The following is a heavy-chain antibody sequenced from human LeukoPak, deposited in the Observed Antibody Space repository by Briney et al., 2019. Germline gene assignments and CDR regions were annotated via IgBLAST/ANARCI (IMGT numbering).Heavy chain of an antibody. V-gene: IGHV4-61*02. CDR1: GGSISSGSYY. Sequence: SETLSLTCTVSGGSISSGSYYWGWIRQPAGKGLEWIGRIYTSGSTNYNPSLKSRVTISIDTSKNQFSLKLSSVTAADTAVYYCARAPLDDYVWGSYRHGMDVWGKGTTVTVSS. CDR3: ARAPLDDYVWGSYRHGMDV. CDR2: IYTSGST. J-gene: IGHJ6*04. D-gene: IGHD3-16*02.